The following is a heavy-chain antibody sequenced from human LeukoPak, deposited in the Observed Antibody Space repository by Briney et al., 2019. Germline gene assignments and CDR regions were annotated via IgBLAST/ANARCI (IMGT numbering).Heavy chain of an antibody. CDR3: ARGSYYGMDV. CDR2: IYYSGST. J-gene: IGHJ6*02. CDR1: GGSISSYY. V-gene: IGHV4-59*01. Sequence: SETLSLTCTVSGGSISSYYWSLIRQPPGKGLEWIGYIYYSGSTNYNPSLKSRVTISVDTSKNQFSLKLSSVTAADTAVYYCARGSYYGMDVWGQGTTVTVSS.